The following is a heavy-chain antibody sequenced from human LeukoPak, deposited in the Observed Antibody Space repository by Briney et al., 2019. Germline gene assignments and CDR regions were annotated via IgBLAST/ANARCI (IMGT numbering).Heavy chain of an antibody. CDR1: GFTFDDYA. Sequence: GGSLRLSCAASGFTFDDYAMHWVRQAPGKGLEWVSGISWNSGSVGYADSVKGRFTISRDNAKNSLYLQMNSLRAEDTALYYCVKDMVGLWFGESGGMDVWGQGTTVTVSS. V-gene: IGHV3-9*01. J-gene: IGHJ6*02. CDR2: ISWNSGSV. CDR3: VKDMVGLWFGESGGMDV. D-gene: IGHD3-10*01.